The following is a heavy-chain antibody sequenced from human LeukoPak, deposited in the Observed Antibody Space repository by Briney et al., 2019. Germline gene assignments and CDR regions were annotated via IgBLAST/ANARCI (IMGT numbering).Heavy chain of an antibody. CDR1: GGSISSGGYY. CDR2: IYYSGST. V-gene: IGHV4-31*03. D-gene: IGHD4-17*01. Sequence: SQTLSLTCTVSGGSISSGGYYWSWIRQHPGKGLEWIGYIYYSGSTYYNPSLKSRVTISVDTSKNQFSLKLSSVTAADTAVYYCASHDYGDVLYDYWGQGTLVTVSS. CDR3: ASHDYGDVLYDY. J-gene: IGHJ4*02.